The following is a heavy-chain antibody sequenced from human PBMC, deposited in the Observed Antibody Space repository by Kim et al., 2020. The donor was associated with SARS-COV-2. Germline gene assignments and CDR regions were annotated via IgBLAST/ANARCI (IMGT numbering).Heavy chain of an antibody. V-gene: IGHV3-30*18. D-gene: IGHD3-10*01. J-gene: IGHJ6*02. CDR1: GFTFSSYG. CDR3: AKDQDGSGSYPTYYYYYGMDV. Sequence: GGSLRLSCAASGFTFSSYGMHWVRHAPGKGLEWVAVISYDGSNKYYADSVKGRFTISRDNSKNTLYLQMNSLRAEDTAVYYCAKDQDGSGSYPTYYYYYGMDVWGQGTTVTVSS. CDR2: ISYDGSNK.